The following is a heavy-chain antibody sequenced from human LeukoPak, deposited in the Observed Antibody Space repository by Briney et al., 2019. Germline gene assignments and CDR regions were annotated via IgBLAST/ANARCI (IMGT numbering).Heavy chain of an antibody. CDR3: ARDLGGDYLPYYFDY. J-gene: IGHJ4*02. CDR2: ISSSSSYI. CDR1: GFTFNIYS. V-gene: IGHV3-21*01. Sequence: PGGSLRLSCSASGFTFNIYSLNWVRQAPGKGLEWVSSISSSSSYIYYADSVKGRFTISRDNAKNSLYLQMNSLRAEDTAVYYCARDLGGDYLPYYFDYWGQGTLVTVSS. D-gene: IGHD4-17*01.